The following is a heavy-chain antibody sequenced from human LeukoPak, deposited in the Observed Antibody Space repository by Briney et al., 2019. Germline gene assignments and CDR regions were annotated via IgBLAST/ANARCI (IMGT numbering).Heavy chain of an antibody. J-gene: IGHJ4*02. CDR2: IYHSGST. CDR3: ARGWNGADFDY. V-gene: IGHV4-30-2*01. D-gene: IGHD1-1*01. Sequence: SQTLSLTCAVSGGSISSGGYSWSWIRQPPGKGLEWIGYIYHSGSTYYNPSLKSRVTISVDGSKNQFSLKLSSVTAADTAVYYCARGWNGADFDYWGQGTLVTVSS. CDR1: GGSISSGGYS.